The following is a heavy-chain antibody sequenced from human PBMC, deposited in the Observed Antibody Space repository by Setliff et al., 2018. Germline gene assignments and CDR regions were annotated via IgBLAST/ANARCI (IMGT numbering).Heavy chain of an antibody. CDR1: GISITSGHY. CDR2: IYHRGRR. D-gene: IGHD3-3*01. V-gene: IGHV4-38-2*02. Sequence: PSETLSLTCTVSGISITSGHYWGWIRQSPGEGLEWIATIYHRGRRYYNPSLDSRVTISLDASKNQYSLRLSSVTAADTAVYYCASPRRDDLDSPFDAFDLWGQGTKVTVSS. J-gene: IGHJ3*01. CDR3: ASPRRDDLDSPFDAFDL.